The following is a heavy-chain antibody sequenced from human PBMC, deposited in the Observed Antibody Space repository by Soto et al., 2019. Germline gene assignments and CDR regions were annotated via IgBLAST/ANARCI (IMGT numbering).Heavy chain of an antibody. CDR2: ISGAGDTT. CDR1: GFTFTNYG. Sequence: EVRLLESGGGLEQPGGSLRLSCEGSGFTFTNYGMDWVRQAPGKGLEWISFISGAGDTTYYADSVKGRFIISRDNSKNTLYLQMNSLRAEDTALYYCAKSFTQSNVWRAYRHKTHFDYWGQGALVTVTS. CDR3: AKSFTQSNVWRAYRHKTHFDY. D-gene: IGHD3-16*02. V-gene: IGHV3-23*01. J-gene: IGHJ4*02.